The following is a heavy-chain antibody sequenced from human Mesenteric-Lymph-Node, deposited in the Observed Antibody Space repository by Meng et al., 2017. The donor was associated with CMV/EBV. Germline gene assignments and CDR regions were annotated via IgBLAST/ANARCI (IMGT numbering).Heavy chain of an antibody. J-gene: IGHJ4*02. V-gene: IGHV4-4*02. Sequence: SGGSISSNNWWSWVRQPPGKGLEWIGEIYHSGSTNYNPSLKSRVTISVDKSKNRFSLKLSSVTAADTAAYYCARVTQSSIAAAGLDYWGQGTLVTVSS. CDR3: ARVTQSSIAAAGLDY. D-gene: IGHD6-13*01. CDR2: IYHSGST. CDR1: GGSISSNNW.